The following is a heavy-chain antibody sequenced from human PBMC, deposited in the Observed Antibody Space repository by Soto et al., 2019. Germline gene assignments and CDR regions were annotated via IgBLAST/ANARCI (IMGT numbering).Heavy chain of an antibody. Sequence: ESGGGLVQPGGSLRLSCAASGFSFGENSMKWIRQAPGKGLEWVASISSTSIYIFYADSLKGRFTISRDNAKNSLYLQINNLRAEDTAVYYCARQRGGREGDYWGQGTLVIVSS. V-gene: IGHV3-21*01. J-gene: IGHJ4*02. CDR3: ARQRGGREGDY. D-gene: IGHD1-26*01. CDR1: GFSFGENS. CDR2: ISSTSIYI.